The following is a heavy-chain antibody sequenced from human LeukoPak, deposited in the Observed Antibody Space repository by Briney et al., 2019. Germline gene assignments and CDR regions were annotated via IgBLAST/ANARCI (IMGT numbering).Heavy chain of an antibody. J-gene: IGHJ5*02. CDR3: ARNGAAGTPNRFFNWFDP. CDR1: GYSFTTYW. V-gene: IGHV5-51*01. D-gene: IGHD6-13*01. CDR2: IYPGNPDT. Sequence: GESLKTSCKGSGYSFTTYWIGWVRQMPGKGLEWMGLIYPGNPDTRYSPSFQGQVTISADKSIDTAYLQWSSLQASDTAIYYCARNGAAGTPNRFFNWFDPWGQGTLVTVSS.